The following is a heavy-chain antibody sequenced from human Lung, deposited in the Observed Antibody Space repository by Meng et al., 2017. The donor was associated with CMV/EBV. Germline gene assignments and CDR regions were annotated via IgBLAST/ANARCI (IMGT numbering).Heavy chain of an antibody. Sequence: GGSLRLSCAASGFTFSTYAVSWVRQAPGKGLEWVSGISDGGGSTYYADSVKGRFTISRDNSKNTSDLQMNSLRVEDTAVYYCAKEGPTAFSGTDLILDYWGQGTLVTVSS. V-gene: IGHV3-23*01. CDR3: AKEGPTAFSGTDLILDY. D-gene: IGHD1-1*01. CDR2: ISDGGGST. CDR1: GFTFSTYA. J-gene: IGHJ4*02.